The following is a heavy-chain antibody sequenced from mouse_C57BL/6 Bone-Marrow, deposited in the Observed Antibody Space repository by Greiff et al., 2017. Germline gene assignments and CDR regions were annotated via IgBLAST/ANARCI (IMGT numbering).Heavy chain of an antibody. CDR2: ISSGGSYP. J-gene: IGHJ1*01. CDR3: TRRDGYNWYFDV. Sequence: EVKVVESGGDLVKPGGSLKLSCAASGFTFSTYGMSWVRQTPDKRLEWVATISSGGSYPYYPDSVEGRLTISRDNAKNTLYLQMSSLKSEDTAMYYCTRRDGYNWYFDVWGAGTTVTVSA. V-gene: IGHV5-6*02. D-gene: IGHD2-3*01. CDR1: GFTFSTYG.